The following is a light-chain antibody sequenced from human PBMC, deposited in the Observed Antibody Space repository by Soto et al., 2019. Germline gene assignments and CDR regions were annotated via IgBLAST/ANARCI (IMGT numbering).Light chain of an antibody. Sequence: EIVLTQSPGTLSLSPGESVTLSCRASQSISSNYVAWYQQKPGQAPRLLIYAASSRATGVPERFSGSGSGTDFTLIISGLEPEDFAVYYCQQYGSSTGTFGQGTKVEIK. J-gene: IGKJ1*01. CDR2: AAS. V-gene: IGKV3-20*01. CDR3: QQYGSSTGT. CDR1: QSISSNY.